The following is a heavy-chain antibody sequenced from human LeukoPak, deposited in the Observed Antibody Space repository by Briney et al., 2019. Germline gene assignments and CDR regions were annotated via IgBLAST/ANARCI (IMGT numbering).Heavy chain of an antibody. CDR3: AKDDDIVVVVAATGPIDY. CDR1: GFTFSSYS. V-gene: IGHV3-21*01. J-gene: IGHJ4*02. D-gene: IGHD2-15*01. Sequence: GGSLRLSCAASGFTFSSYSMNWVRQAPGKGLEWVSSISSSSSYIYYADSVKGRFTISRDNSKNTLYLQMNSLRAEDTAVYYCAKDDDIVVVVAATGPIDYWGQGTLVTVSS. CDR2: ISSSSSYI.